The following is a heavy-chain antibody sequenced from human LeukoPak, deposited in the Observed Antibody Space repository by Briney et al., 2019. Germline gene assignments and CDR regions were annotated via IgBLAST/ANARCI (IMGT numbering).Heavy chain of an antibody. CDR1: GFTFSSYA. CDR3: AKRPRSETYYDFWSGYFYGMDV. D-gene: IGHD3-3*01. V-gene: IGHV3-23*01. Sequence: GGSLRLSCAASGFTFSSYAMSWVRQAPGKGLEWVSAISGSGGSTYYADSVKGRFTISRDNSKNTLYLQMNSLRAEDTAVYCCAKRPRSETYYDFWSGYFYGMDVWGQGTTVTVSS. CDR2: ISGSGGST. J-gene: IGHJ6*02.